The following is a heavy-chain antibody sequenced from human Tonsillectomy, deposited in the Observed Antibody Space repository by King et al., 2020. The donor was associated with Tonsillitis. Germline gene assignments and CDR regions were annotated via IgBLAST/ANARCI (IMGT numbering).Heavy chain of an antibody. D-gene: IGHD3-22*01. V-gene: IGHV3-30*02. Sequence: VQLVESGGGVVQPGGSLRLSCAASGFTFSSYGMHWVRQAPGKGLEWVAFIRYDGSNKYYADSVKGRFTISRDNSKNTLYLQMNSLRAEDTAVYYCAGFPNYYYDGCGIWGRGTMVTVSS. J-gene: IGHJ3*02. CDR3: AGFPNYYYDGCGI. CDR2: IRYDGSNK. CDR1: GFTFSSYG.